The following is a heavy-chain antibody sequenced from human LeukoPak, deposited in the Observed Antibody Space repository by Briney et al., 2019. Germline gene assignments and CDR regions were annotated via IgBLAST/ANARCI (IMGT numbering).Heavy chain of an antibody. CDR1: GFTFSSYW. J-gene: IGHJ4*02. Sequence: GGSLRLSCAASGFTFSSYWMHWVRQAPGKGLVWVSRINSDGSKINYADSVKGRFTISRDNAKNTLYLQMNSLRAEDTAVYYCARVLFTVSDFDYWGQGTLVTVSS. V-gene: IGHV3-74*01. CDR3: ARVLFTVSDFDY. CDR2: INSDGSKI. D-gene: IGHD4-17*01.